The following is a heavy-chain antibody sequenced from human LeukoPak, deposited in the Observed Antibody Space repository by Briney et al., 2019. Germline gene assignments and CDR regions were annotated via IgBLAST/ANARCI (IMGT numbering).Heavy chain of an antibody. CDR1: GFTFSGSA. J-gene: IGHJ4*02. Sequence: GGSLRLSCAASGFTFSGSAMHWVRQASGKGLEWVGRIRSKANSYATAYAASVKGRFTISRDDSMNTAYLQMNSLKTEVTAVYYCTRLYYYDSSGYLRWGQGTLVTVSS. D-gene: IGHD3-22*01. CDR2: IRSKANSYAT. CDR3: TRLYYYDSSGYLR. V-gene: IGHV3-73*01.